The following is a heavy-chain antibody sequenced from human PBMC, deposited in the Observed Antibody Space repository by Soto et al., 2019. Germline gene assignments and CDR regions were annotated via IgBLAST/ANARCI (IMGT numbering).Heavy chain of an antibody. CDR1: GFTFSSYG. D-gene: IGHD3-3*01. V-gene: IGHV3-33*01. Sequence: QVQLVESGGGVVQPGRSLRLSCAASGFTFSSYGMHWVHQAPGKGLEWVAVIWYDGSNKYYADSVKGRFTISRDNSKKTLYLQMNSLRAEDTAVYYCARNLEVFWSGYPGIDYWGQGTLVTVSS. CDR2: IWYDGSNK. J-gene: IGHJ4*02. CDR3: ARNLEVFWSGYPGIDY.